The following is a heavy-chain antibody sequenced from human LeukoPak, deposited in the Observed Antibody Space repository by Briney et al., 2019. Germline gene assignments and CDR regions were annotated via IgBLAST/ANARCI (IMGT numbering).Heavy chain of an antibody. CDR3: ASNCGGDCRGLFGRANYYYYMDV. CDR1: DFNFITYA. J-gene: IGHJ6*03. V-gene: IGHV3-23*01. D-gene: IGHD2-21*02. CDR2: ISGGGDAT. Sequence: GGSLRLSCAASDFNFITYAMSWVRQAPGKGLEWVSTISGGGDATYYADSVKGRFTISRDNAKNTLYLQMNSLRAEDTAVYYCASNCGGDCRGLFGRANYYYYMDVWGKGTTVTVSS.